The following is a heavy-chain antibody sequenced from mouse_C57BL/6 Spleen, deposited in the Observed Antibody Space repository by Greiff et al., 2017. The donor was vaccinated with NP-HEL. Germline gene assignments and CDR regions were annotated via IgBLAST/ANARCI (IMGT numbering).Heavy chain of an antibody. Sequence: QVQLQQSGPELVKPGASVKISCKASGYAFSSSWMNWVKQRPGKGLEWIGRIYPGDGDTNYNGKFKGKATLTADKSSSTAYMQLSSLTSEDSAVYFCARNDYDYCDYWGQGTTLTVSS. D-gene: IGHD2-4*01. CDR1: GYAFSSSW. CDR2: IYPGDGDT. V-gene: IGHV1-82*01. CDR3: ARNDYDYCDY. J-gene: IGHJ2*01.